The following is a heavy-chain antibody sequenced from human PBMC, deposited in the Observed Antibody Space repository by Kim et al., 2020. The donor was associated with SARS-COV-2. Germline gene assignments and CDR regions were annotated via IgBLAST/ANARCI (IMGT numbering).Heavy chain of an antibody. Sequence: SETLSLTCTVSGGSISSSSYYWGWIRQPPGKGLEWIGSIYYSGSTYYNPSLKSRVTISVDTSKNQFSLKLSSVTAADTAVYYCARQDLGEQDFDYWGQGTLVTVSS. CDR3: ARQDLGEQDFDY. CDR1: GGSISSSSYY. J-gene: IGHJ4*02. CDR2: IYYSGST. V-gene: IGHV4-39*01. D-gene: IGHD3-16*01.